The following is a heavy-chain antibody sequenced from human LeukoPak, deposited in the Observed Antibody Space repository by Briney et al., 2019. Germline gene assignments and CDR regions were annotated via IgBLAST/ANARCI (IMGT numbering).Heavy chain of an antibody. Sequence: GGSLLHSCAAPGFTLSYYLILSVRQAPGQGLAWVSAISASTGSTNYADTVKGRFTISRDNSKNTVYMQMSSLRAEDTAVYYCATPAYRDRGGFEYWGQGTLVTVSS. D-gene: IGHD1-26*01. CDR1: GFTLSYYL. CDR2: ISASTGST. CDR3: ATPAYRDRGGFEY. V-gene: IGHV3-23*01. J-gene: IGHJ4*02.